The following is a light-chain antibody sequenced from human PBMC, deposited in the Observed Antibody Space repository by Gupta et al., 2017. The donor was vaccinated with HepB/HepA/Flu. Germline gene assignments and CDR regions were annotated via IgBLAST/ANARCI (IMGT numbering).Light chain of an antibody. CDR2: EVS. J-gene: IGLJ2*01. V-gene: IGLV2-23*02. Sequence: QSALTQPASVSGSPGQSITISCTGTGRDVGGYNLVSWYQQHPGKAPKLIIYEVSRRPSGVSYRFSGSKSGNTASLTISGLQAEDEANYYCSSYASGSTYVIFGGGTKVTIL. CDR3: SSYASGSTYVI. CDR1: GRDVGGYNL.